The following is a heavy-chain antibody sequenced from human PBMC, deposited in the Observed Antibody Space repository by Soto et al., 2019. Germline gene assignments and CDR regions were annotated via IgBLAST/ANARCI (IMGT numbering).Heavy chain of an antibody. CDR1: GGTFSSYA. CDR3: ARENWSMDYDFWSGYYYGMDV. J-gene: IGHJ6*02. V-gene: IGHV1-69*13. D-gene: IGHD3-3*01. Sequence: SVKVSCKASGGTFSSYAISWVRQAPGQGLEWMGGIIPIFGTANYAQKFQGRVTITADESTSTAYMELSSLRSEDTAVYYCARENWSMDYDFWSGYYYGMDVWGQGTTVTVSS. CDR2: IIPIFGTA.